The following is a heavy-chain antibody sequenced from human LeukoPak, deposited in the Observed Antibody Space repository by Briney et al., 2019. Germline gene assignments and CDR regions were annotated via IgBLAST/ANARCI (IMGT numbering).Heavy chain of an antibody. J-gene: IGHJ5*02. V-gene: IGHV3-74*01. D-gene: IGHD2-2*01. CDR2: INCDGSST. CDR1: GFTFSSYW. CDR3: ARDRYCSSTSCYSWFDP. Sequence: PGGSLRLSCAASGFTFSSYWMHWVRQAPGKGLVWVSRINCDGSSTSYADSVKGRFTISRDNAKNTLYLQMNSLRAEDAAVYYCARDRYCSSTSCYSWFDPWGQGTLVTVS.